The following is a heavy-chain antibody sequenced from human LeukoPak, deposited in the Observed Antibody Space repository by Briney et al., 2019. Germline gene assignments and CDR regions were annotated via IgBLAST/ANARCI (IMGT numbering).Heavy chain of an antibody. Sequence: SETLSLTCTVSGGSISSYYWSWIRQPPGKGLEWIGYIYYIGSTNYNPSLKCRVTISVDTSKNQFSLKLSSVTAADTAVYYCAIGRREWYFDYWGQGTLVTVSS. D-gene: IGHD3-3*01. CDR3: AIGRREWYFDY. J-gene: IGHJ4*02. CDR1: GGSISSYY. CDR2: IYYIGST. V-gene: IGHV4-59*01.